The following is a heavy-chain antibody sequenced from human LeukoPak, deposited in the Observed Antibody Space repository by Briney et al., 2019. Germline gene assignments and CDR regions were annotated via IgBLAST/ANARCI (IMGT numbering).Heavy chain of an antibody. CDR3: ARSSMVRGVPLDP. D-gene: IGHD3-10*01. Sequence: ASVKVSCKASGYTFTGYYMHWVRQAPGQGLEWMGIINPGAGSTTYAQRFQGRVTMTRDTSTSTVYMELSSLRSEDTAVYYCARSSMVRGVPLDPWGQGTLVTVSS. CDR2: INPGAGST. J-gene: IGHJ5*02. CDR1: GYTFTGYY. V-gene: IGHV1-46*01.